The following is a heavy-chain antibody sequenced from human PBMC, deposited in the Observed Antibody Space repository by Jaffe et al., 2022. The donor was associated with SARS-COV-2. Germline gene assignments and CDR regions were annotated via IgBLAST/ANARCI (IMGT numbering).Heavy chain of an antibody. CDR3: ARVAGTRTMIDY. CDR1: GGSISSYY. CDR2: IYYSGST. D-gene: IGHD6-19*01. J-gene: IGHJ4*02. V-gene: IGHV4-59*01. Sequence: QVQLQESGPGLVKPSETLSLTCTVSGGSISSYYWSWIRQPPGKGLEWIGYIYYSGSTNYNPSLKSRVTISVDTSKNQFSLKLSSVTAADTAVYYCARVAGTRTMIDYWGQGTLVTVSS.